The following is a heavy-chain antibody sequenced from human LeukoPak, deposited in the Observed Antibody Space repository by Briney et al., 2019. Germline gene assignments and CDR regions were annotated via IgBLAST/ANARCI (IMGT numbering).Heavy chain of an antibody. V-gene: IGHV4-39*01. CDR3: ARVNTQGVPSP. D-gene: IGHD2-15*01. Sequence: SETLSLTCTVSGGSISSSDYYWGWIRQPPGKGLEWIASIYYSGTTHYNPTHQSRVTMSVDTSKNQFSLKLSSVTAADTAVYYCARVNTQGVPSPWGQGILVTVPS. CDR1: GGSISSSDYY. J-gene: IGHJ5*02. CDR2: IYYSGTT.